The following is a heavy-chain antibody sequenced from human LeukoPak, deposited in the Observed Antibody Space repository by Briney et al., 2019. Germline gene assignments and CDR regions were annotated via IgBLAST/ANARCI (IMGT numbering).Heavy chain of an antibody. CDR3: ARDLLHIVVVTAEYGMDV. D-gene: IGHD2-21*02. J-gene: IGHJ6*02. V-gene: IGHV1-18*01. CDR2: ISAYNGNT. Sequence: ASVKVSCKASDYTFTNYDIRWVRQAPGQGLEWMGWISAYNGNTNYAQKLQGRVTMTTDTSTSTAYMELRSLRSDDTAVYYCARDLLHIVVVTAEYGMDVWGQGTTVTVSS. CDR1: DYTFTNYD.